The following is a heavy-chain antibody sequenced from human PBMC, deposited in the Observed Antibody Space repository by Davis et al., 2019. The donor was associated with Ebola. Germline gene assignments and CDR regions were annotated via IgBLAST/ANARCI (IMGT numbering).Heavy chain of an antibody. V-gene: IGHV3-21*01. J-gene: IGHJ4*02. Sequence: GESLKISCAASGFTFSSYSMNWVRQAPGKGLEWVSSISSSSSYIYYAHSVKGRFTISRDNAKNSLFLQMNSLRAEDTAVYYCARDNGSGYNSFGYWGQGTLVTVSS. CDR2: ISSSSSYI. CDR1: GFTFSSYS. CDR3: ARDNGSGYNSFGY. D-gene: IGHD6-19*01.